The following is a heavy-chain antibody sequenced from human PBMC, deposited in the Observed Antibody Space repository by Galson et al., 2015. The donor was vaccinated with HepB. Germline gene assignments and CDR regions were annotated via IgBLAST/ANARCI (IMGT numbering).Heavy chain of an antibody. D-gene: IGHD3-10*01. CDR2: INAGNGNT. V-gene: IGHV1-3*01. CDR1: GYTFTSYA. J-gene: IGHJ6*02. Sequence: SVKVSCKASGYTFTSYAMHWVRQAPGQRLEWMGWINAGNGNTKYSQKFQGRVTITRDTSASTAYMELSSLRSEDTAVYYCARGCVITMVRDSYYYGIDVWGQGTTVTVSS. CDR3: ARGCVITMVRDSYYYGIDV.